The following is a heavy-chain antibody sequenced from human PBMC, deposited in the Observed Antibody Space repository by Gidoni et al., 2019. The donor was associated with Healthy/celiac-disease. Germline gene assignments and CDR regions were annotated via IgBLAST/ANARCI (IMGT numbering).Heavy chain of an antibody. CDR2: ISWDGGST. D-gene: IGHD3-9*01. Sequence: EVQLVESGGVVVQPGGSLRLSCAASGFTFDDYTMHWVRQAPGKGLECVSLISWDGGSTYYADSVKGRFTISRDNSKNSLYLQMNSLRTEDTALYYCAKDTAPHYDILTGLEYWGQGTLVTVSS. J-gene: IGHJ4*02. CDR3: AKDTAPHYDILTGLEY. V-gene: IGHV3-43*01. CDR1: GFTFDDYT.